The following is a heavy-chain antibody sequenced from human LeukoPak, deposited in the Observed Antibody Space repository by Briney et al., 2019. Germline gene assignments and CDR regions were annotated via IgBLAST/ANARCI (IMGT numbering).Heavy chain of an antibody. V-gene: IGHV3-7*03. Sequence: PGGSLRLSCAASGFTFSNYWMSLVRQAPGKGLEWVANIKQDGSEKYYVDSVKGRFTISRDNAKNSLHLQMNSLRAEDTAVYYCTKGGVMAAPDYWGQGTLVTVSS. CDR2: IKQDGSEK. CDR3: TKGGVMAAPDY. CDR1: GFTFSNYW. D-gene: IGHD3-16*01. J-gene: IGHJ4*02.